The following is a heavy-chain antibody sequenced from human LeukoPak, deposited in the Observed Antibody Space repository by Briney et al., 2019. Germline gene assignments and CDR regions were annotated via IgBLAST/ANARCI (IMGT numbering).Heavy chain of an antibody. V-gene: IGHV4-4*02. CDR1: GDSINSLDL. J-gene: IGHJ4*02. Sequence: SGTLSLTCTVSGDSINSLDLWSWVRQPPGKGLEWIGEMYLSGTTHSNPSVKSRVTISIDKSENQFFLNLSSVTAADTAVYYCAGLVGRYSSGLYYYYFDYWGQGTLVTVSS. D-gene: IGHD3-22*01. CDR3: AGLVGRYSSGLYYYYFDY. CDR2: MYLSGTT.